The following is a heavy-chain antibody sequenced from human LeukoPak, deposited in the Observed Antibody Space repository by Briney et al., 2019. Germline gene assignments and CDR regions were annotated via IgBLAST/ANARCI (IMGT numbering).Heavy chain of an antibody. CDR2: IIPTSGAA. Sequence: GASVKVSSTASGGTFSSYAISLVRQPPGQGLEWMGGIIPTSGAANYAQKFHGRVTITADESTRTAYMELGRLRSEDTAVYYCAGGGTYYDFWSGYWLDYWGQGTLVTVSS. J-gene: IGHJ4*02. D-gene: IGHD3-3*01. CDR1: GGTFSSYA. V-gene: IGHV1-69*13. CDR3: AGGGTYYDFWSGYWLDY.